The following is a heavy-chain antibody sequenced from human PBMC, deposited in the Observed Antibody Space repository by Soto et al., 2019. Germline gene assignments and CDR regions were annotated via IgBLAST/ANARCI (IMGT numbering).Heavy chain of an antibody. V-gene: IGHV3-30*18. CDR2: ISYDGSNK. D-gene: IGHD2-15*01. CDR3: AKDLSPLHYYGMDV. CDR1: GFTFSSYG. Sequence: GGSLRLSCAASGFTFSSYGMHWVRQSPGKGLEWVAVISYDGSNKYYADSVKGRFTISRDNSKNTLYLQMNSLRAHDTAVYHCAKDLSPLHYYGMDVWGQGTTVTVSS. J-gene: IGHJ6*02.